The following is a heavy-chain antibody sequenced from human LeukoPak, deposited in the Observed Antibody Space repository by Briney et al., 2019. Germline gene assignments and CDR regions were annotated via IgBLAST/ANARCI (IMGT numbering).Heavy chain of an antibody. J-gene: IGHJ6*02. V-gene: IGHV3-48*02. CDR1: GLTFSSYS. Sequence: PGGSLRLSCAASGLTFSSYSMNWVRQAPGKGLEWVSYISSSSSTIYYADSVKGRFTISRDNAKNSLYLQMNSLRDADTAVYYCTRAGSFGRGPGPYGMDVWGQGTTATVSS. D-gene: IGHD1-1*01. CDR3: TRAGSFGRGPGPYGMDV. CDR2: ISSSSSTI.